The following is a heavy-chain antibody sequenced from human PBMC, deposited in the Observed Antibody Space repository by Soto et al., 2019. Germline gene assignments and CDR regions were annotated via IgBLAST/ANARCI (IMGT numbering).Heavy chain of an antibody. J-gene: IGHJ4*02. CDR1: GGSFSSGGSY. CDR3: ARSTPDYGSGSAPFDY. CDR2: IYYSGST. Sequence: QVQLQESGPGLVKPSQTLSLTCTVSGGSFSSGGSYWGWIRQHPGKGLEWIGYIYYSGSTYYNPSLKSRVTISVDTSKNQFYLKLSSVTAADTAVYYCARSTPDYGSGSAPFDYWGQGTLVTVSS. V-gene: IGHV4-31*03. D-gene: IGHD3-10*01.